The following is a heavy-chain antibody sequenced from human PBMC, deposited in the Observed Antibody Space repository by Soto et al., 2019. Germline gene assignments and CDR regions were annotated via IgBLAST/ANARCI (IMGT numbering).Heavy chain of an antibody. D-gene: IGHD6-19*01. J-gene: IGHJ4*02. Sequence: QITLKESGPTLVKPTQTLTLTCTFSGFSLSTSGVGVGWIRQPPGKALEWLALIYWNDDKRYSPSLKSRLTNTKDTSKNQVVLTMTNMDPVDTATYYCARTYSSGWYSHFDYWGQGTLVTVSS. CDR2: IYWNDDK. CDR1: GFSLSTSGVG. V-gene: IGHV2-5*01. CDR3: ARTYSSGWYSHFDY.